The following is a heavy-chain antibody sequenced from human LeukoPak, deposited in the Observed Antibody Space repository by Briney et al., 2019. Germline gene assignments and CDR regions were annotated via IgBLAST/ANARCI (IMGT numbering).Heavy chain of an antibody. CDR3: ATDPDSSGYYYPIFDY. CDR2: ISYDGSNK. J-gene: IGHJ4*02. V-gene: IGHV3-30-3*01. D-gene: IGHD3-22*01. Sequence: PGGSLGLSCAASGFTFSSYAMHWVRQAPGKGLVWVAIISYDGSNKYYADSVKGRFTISRDNSKNTLYLQINSLRAEDTAVYYCATDPDSSGYYYPIFDYWGQGTLVTVSS. CDR1: GFTFSSYA.